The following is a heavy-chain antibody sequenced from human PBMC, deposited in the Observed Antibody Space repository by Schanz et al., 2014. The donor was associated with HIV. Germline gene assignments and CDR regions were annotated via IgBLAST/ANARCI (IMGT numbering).Heavy chain of an antibody. CDR2: ISFDGTKR. D-gene: IGHD1-26*01. J-gene: IGHJ4*02. Sequence: QVRLVESGGGVVQPGRSLRLSCIASGFIFSDYAIHWVRQPPGRGLEWVAVISFDGTKRDYSDSVKGRFTISRDNARNTLFLQMNSLSAEDTAMYYCVRDVGRQTPIVRIDVWGQGTKVTVSS. CDR3: VRDVGRQTPIVRIDV. V-gene: IGHV3-30-3*01. CDR1: GFIFSDYA.